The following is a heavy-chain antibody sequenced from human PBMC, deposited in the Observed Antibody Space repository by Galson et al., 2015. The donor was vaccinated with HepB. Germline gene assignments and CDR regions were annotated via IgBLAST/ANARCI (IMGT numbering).Heavy chain of an antibody. Sequence: SVKVSCKASGYTFTSYAVHWVRQAPGQGLEWMGWINPNDGGAHYAQKFQGWVTITRDTSINTAYMDLSRLTPDDTAVYYCARGGVVRTPAKGAYDVWGQGTMVTVSS. CDR2: INPNDGGA. D-gene: IGHD1-1*01. J-gene: IGHJ3*01. V-gene: IGHV1-2*04. CDR3: ARGGVVRTPAKGAYDV. CDR1: GYTFTSYA.